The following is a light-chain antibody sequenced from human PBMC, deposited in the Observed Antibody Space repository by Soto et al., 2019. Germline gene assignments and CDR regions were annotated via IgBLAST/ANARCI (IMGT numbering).Light chain of an antibody. CDR2: QDN. J-gene: IGLJ2*01. V-gene: IGLV3-1*01. CDR1: KLGEKY. CDR3: QAWDSSTASVV. Sequence: SYELTQPPSVSVSPGQTASITCSGDKLGEKYACWYQQKPGQSPVLVIYQDNKRPSGIPERFSGSNSGNTATLTISGTQAMDEADYYCQAWDSSTASVVFGGETKVSVL.